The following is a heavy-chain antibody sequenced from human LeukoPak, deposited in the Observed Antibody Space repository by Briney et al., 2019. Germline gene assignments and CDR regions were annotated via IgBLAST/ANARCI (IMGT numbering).Heavy chain of an antibody. J-gene: IGHJ4*02. CDR1: GGSFSGYY. CDR2: NNHSGST. CDR3: ARASGAAAGT. V-gene: IGHV4-34*01. Sequence: SETLSLTCAVYGGSFSGYYWSWIRQPPGKGLEWIGENNHSGSTNYNPSLKSRVTVSVDTSKNQFSLKLSSVTAADTAVYYCARASGAAAGTWGQGTLVTVSS. D-gene: IGHD6-13*01.